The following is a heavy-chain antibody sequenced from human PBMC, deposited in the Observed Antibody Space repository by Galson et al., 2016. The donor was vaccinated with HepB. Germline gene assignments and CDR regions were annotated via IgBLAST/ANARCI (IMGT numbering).Heavy chain of an antibody. V-gene: IGHV3-11*05. CDR3: ARVGFDGPASDY. CDR2: ISVSSLYFSSTYT. CDR1: GFSVNDYY. Sequence: SLRLSCAVSGFSVNDYYMNWIRQTPGKGLEWVANISVSSLYFSSTYTDYAESVKGRFTISRDNAKNSLSLQMNSLRAEDTAVYHCARVGFDGPASDYWGQGTLVSVSS. J-gene: IGHJ4*02. D-gene: IGHD3-9*01.